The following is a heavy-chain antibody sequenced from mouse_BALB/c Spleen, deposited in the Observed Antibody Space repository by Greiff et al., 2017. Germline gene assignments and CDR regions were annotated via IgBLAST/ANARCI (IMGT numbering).Heavy chain of an antibody. V-gene: IGHV1-63*01. D-gene: IGHD1-2*01. CDR2: IYPGSGNT. J-gene: IGHJ2*01. CDR3: ARRLGPFDY. Sequence: VKLVESGAELVRPGTSVKISCKASGYAFTNYWLGWVKQRPGHGLEWIGDIYPGSGNTYYNEKFKGKATLTADKSSSTAYMQLSSLTSEDSAVYFCARRLGPFDYWGQGTTLTVSS. CDR1: GYAFTNYW.